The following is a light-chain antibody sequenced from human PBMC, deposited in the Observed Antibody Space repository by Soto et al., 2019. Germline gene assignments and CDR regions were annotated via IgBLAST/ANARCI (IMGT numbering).Light chain of an antibody. Sequence: DIQMTQSPSSLSASVGDRVTITCRASQDISNSLAWFQQKPGKAPKSLIYAASRLQSWISSTFSGSGSGTDFTLTISSLQPEDFATYYCQHYKNYPITFGQGTRLEIK. CDR2: AAS. J-gene: IGKJ5*01. V-gene: IGKV1-16*01. CDR3: QHYKNYPIT. CDR1: QDISNS.